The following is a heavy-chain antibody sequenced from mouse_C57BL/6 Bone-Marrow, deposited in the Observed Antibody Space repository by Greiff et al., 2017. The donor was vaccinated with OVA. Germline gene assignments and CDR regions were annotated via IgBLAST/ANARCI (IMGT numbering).Heavy chain of an antibody. CDR1: GFPITSGYY. CDR3: AGDTNTDYYAMDY. J-gene: IGHJ4*01. Sequence: QVQLQQSGPGLVKPSQSLFLTCSITGFPITSGYYWIWIRQSPGKPLEWMGYITHSGETFYNPSLQSPISITRETSKNQFFLQLNSVTTEDTAMYYCAGDTNTDYYAMDYWGQGTSVTVSS. CDR2: ITHSGET. D-gene: IGHD5-2*01. V-gene: IGHV12-3*01.